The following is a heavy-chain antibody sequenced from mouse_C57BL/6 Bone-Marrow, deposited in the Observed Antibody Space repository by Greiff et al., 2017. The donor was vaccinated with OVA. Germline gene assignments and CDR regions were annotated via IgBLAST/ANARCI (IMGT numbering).Heavy chain of an antibody. CDR3: ARPDGYYPAWFAY. Sequence: VQLKESGGGLVKPGGSLKLSCAASGFTFSDYGMHWVRQAPEKGLEWVAYISSGSSTIYYADTVKGRFTISRDNAKNTLFLQMTSLRSEDTAMYYCARPDGYYPAWFAYWGQGTLVTVSA. D-gene: IGHD2-3*01. J-gene: IGHJ3*01. CDR1: GFTFSDYG. CDR2: ISSGSSTI. V-gene: IGHV5-17*01.